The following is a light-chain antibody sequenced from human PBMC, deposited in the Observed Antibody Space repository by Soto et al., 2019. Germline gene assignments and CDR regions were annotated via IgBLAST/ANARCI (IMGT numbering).Light chain of an antibody. V-gene: IGKV1-9*01. J-gene: IGKJ4*01. CDR2: AAS. Sequence: DIQLTQSPSFLSASVGDRVTITCRASQGISSYLALYQQKPGKAPKLLIYAASTLQSGVPSRFSGSGSGTEFTLTISSLQPEDFATYYCQQLNSYPRVTFGGGTKVEIK. CDR1: QGISSY. CDR3: QQLNSYPRVT.